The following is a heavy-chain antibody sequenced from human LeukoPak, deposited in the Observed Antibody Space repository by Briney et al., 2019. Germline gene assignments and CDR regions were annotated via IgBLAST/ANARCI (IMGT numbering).Heavy chain of an antibody. D-gene: IGHD3-10*01. CDR3: ARDGGSLRFGELYDT. Sequence: ASVKVSCKASGYTFTGYYMHWVRQAPGQGLEWMGWINPNSGGTNYAQKFQGRVTMTRDTSISTAYMELSRLRSDDTAVYYCARDGGSLRFGELYDTWGQGTLVTVSS. V-gene: IGHV1-2*02. CDR2: INPNSGGT. CDR1: GYTFTGYY. J-gene: IGHJ5*02.